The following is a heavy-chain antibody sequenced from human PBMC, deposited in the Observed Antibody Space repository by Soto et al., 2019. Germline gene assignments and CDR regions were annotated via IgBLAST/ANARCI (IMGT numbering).Heavy chain of an antibody. V-gene: IGHV4-31*03. D-gene: IGHD3-22*01. CDR3: ARVYSRGYYSDANDY. Sequence: QVQLQESGPGLVKPSQTLSLTCTVSGGSISSGGYYWSWIRQHPGKGLEWIGYIYYSGSTYYNPSLNSGVTISVDTSKNQFSLKLSSVTAADTAVYYCARVYSRGYYSDANDYWGQGTLVTVSS. J-gene: IGHJ4*02. CDR1: GGSISSGGYY. CDR2: IYYSGST.